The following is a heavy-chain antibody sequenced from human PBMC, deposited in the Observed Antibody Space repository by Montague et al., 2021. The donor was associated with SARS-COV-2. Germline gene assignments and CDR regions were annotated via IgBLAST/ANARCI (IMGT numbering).Heavy chain of an antibody. CDR1: GGSFSGYY. Sequence: SETRSLTCAVYGGSFSGYYWTWIRQSPGRGLEWIAEINHSGSTNYNWSLKSRVSISVDTSKNQFSLSLSSVTVADTAVYYCARWDPQIMTLVGLRGKSASDFWGQGTLVTVSS. J-gene: IGHJ4*02. CDR2: INHSGST. V-gene: IGHV4-34*01. CDR3: ARWDPQIMTLVGLRGKSASDF. D-gene: IGHD3-16*01.